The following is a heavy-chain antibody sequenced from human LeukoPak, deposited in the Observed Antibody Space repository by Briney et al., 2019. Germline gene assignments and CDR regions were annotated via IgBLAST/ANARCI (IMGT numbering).Heavy chain of an antibody. CDR1: GFTFSNYG. CDR2: VRYDGYNK. D-gene: IGHD3-10*01. CDR3: ARDLVGVLDY. Sequence: GGSLRLSCAASGFTFSNYGMHWVRQAPGKGLEWVAVVRYDGYNKYYAESVKGRFTISRDNSKNTLYLQMNSLRAEDTAVYYCARDLVGVLDYWGQGTLVTVSS. V-gene: IGHV3-33*01. J-gene: IGHJ4*02.